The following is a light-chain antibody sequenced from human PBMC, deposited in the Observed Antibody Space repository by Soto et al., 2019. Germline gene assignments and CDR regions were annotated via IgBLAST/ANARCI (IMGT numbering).Light chain of an antibody. V-gene: IGLV2-14*03. Sequence: QSALAQAASVSGSPGQSITISCTGTTSDIGAYNYVSWYQHHPGKAPKVMIYDISNRPSGVSIRFSGSKSGTTASLTISGLRAEDDADYYCSSYSSSSTLMIFGGGTKLTVL. CDR2: DIS. J-gene: IGLJ2*01. CDR1: TSDIGAYNY. CDR3: SSYSSSSTLMI.